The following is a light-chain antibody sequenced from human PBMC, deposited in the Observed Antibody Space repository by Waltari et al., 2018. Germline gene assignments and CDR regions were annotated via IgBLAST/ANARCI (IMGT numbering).Light chain of an antibody. V-gene: IGLV2-14*01. Sequence: QSALTQPASVSGSPGQSITITCPGTSSDVGGYNYVSWYQQYPGNAPKLMIYEVSYRPSGVSNRFSGSKSGNTASLTISGLQADDEADYYCTSYTSSITYVFGTGTTVTVL. CDR2: EVS. J-gene: IGLJ1*01. CDR3: TSYTSSITYV. CDR1: SSDVGGYNY.